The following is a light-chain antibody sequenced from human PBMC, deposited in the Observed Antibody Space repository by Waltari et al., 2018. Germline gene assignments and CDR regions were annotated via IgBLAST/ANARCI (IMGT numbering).Light chain of an antibody. CDR3: SSYTSSNTEV. J-gene: IGLJ2*01. CDR1: RSYVCGFDH. Sequence: QAALTQPASVSGSPGQSTTISCTATRSYVCGFDHVSWYQQPPGKAPKLMIYDVTYRPSGVSNRFSGSKSGNTASLTISGLQAEDEADYYCSSYTSSNTEVFGGGTKLTVL. CDR2: DVT. V-gene: IGLV2-14*03.